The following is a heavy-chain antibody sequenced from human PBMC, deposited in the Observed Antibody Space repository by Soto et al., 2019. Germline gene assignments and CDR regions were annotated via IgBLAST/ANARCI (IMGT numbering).Heavy chain of an antibody. CDR2: ISAYNGNT. CDR3: ARVGRPSYSSSWYWWFDP. Sequence: ASVKVSCKASGYTFTSYGISWVRQAPGQGLEWMGWISAYNGNTNYAQKLQGRVTMTTDTSTSTAYMELRSLRSDDMAVYYCARVGRPSYSSSWYWWFDPWGQGTLVTVSS. V-gene: IGHV1-18*03. J-gene: IGHJ5*02. D-gene: IGHD6-13*01. CDR1: GYTFTSYG.